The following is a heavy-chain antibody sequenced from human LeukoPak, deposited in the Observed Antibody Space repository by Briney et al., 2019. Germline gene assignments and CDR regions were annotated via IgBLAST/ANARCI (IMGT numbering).Heavy chain of an antibody. Sequence: ASVKVSCKASEYTFTGSYMHWVRQAPGQGLEWMGWIDPNTGGTNYAQRFQGRVTMTRDMSTSTDYMELSSLRSEDTAVYYCARDNSVGDYAWWFDPWGQGTLVTVSS. CDR3: ARDNSVGDYAWWFDP. CDR1: EYTFTGSY. D-gene: IGHD1-26*01. CDR2: IDPNTGGT. V-gene: IGHV1-2*02. J-gene: IGHJ5*02.